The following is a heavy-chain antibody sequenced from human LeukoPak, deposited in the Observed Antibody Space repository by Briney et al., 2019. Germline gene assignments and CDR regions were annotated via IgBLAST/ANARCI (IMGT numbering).Heavy chain of an antibody. CDR2: ISYDGSNK. D-gene: IGHD5-12*01. CDR3: ARGGYSGYDPTRFDP. Sequence: GGSLRLSCAASGFTFSSYGMHWVRQAPGKGLEWVAVISYDGSNKYYADSVKGRFTISRDNAKNSLYLQMNSLRAEDTAVYYCARGGYSGYDPTRFDPWGQGTLVTVSS. J-gene: IGHJ5*02. V-gene: IGHV3-30*03. CDR1: GFTFSSYG.